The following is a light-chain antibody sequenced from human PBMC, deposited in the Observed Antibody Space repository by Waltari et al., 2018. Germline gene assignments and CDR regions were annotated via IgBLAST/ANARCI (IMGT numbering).Light chain of an antibody. Sequence: QSVLTQPPSASGTPGQGVTISCSGSSSNLGRTYVCWYQQLPGTTPKLLIYKNGQRPSGVPDRFSGSKSGTSASLAVSGLRSEDEADYYCAAWDDSLSGPVFGGGTKLTVL. CDR2: KNG. V-gene: IGLV1-47*01. J-gene: IGLJ2*01. CDR3: AAWDDSLSGPV. CDR1: SSNLGRTY.